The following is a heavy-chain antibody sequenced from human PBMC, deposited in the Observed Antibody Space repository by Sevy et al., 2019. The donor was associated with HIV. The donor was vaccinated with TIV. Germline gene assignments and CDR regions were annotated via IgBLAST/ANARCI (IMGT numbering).Heavy chain of an antibody. D-gene: IGHD1-26*01. J-gene: IGHJ1*01. CDR2: TSYDGSHK. V-gene: IGHV3-30*04. CDR1: GFIFSNFA. CDR3: ARGENNDEFFQY. Sequence: GGSLRLSCAASGFIFSNFAMHWVRQAPGKGLEWVAVTSYDGSHKYYADSVKGRFTVSRDNSRNILSLEMNSLRRDDTAVYYCARGENNDEFFQYWGQGTLVTVSP.